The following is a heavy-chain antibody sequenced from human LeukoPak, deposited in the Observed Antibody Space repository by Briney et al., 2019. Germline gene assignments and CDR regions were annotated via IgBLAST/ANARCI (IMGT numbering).Heavy chain of an antibody. CDR2: ISYDGSNK. Sequence: GGSLRLSCVASGFTFSSYAMHWVRQAPGKGLEWVAVISYDGSNKYYADSVKGRFTISRDNSKNTLYLQMNSLRSEDTAVYYCARGGPAGPRIAAAGTNWFDPWGQGTLVTVSS. D-gene: IGHD6-13*01. CDR3: ARGGPAGPRIAAAGTNWFDP. V-gene: IGHV3-30*04. CDR1: GFTFSSYA. J-gene: IGHJ5*02.